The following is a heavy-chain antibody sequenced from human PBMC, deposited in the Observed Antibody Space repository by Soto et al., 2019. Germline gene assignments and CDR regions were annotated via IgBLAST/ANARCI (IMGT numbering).Heavy chain of an antibody. CDR1: GGSISSYY. CDR3: ARYEQASGRHRFEH. V-gene: IGHV4-59*01. Sequence: PSETLSLTCTVSGGSISSYYWSWIRQPPGKGLEWIGYIYYSGSTNYNPSLKSRVTISVDTSKNQFPLKLSSVTAADTAVYYCARYEQASGRHRFEHWGQGPRATVPS. D-gene: IGHD2-21*01. J-gene: IGHJ5*02. CDR2: IYYSGST.